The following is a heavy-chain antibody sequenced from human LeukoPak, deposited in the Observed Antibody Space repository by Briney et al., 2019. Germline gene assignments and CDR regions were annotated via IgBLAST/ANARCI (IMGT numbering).Heavy chain of an antibody. Sequence: PGGSLRLSCAASGFTFSSYAMSWVRQAPGKGLEWVSYMSSSGNTIYYADSVKGRFTISRDNAKNSLYLQMNSLRAEDTAVYYCASFFGVLRGFDIWGQGTMVTVSS. CDR1: GFTFSSYA. V-gene: IGHV3-48*04. CDR3: ASFFGVLRGFDI. J-gene: IGHJ3*02. D-gene: IGHD2/OR15-2a*01. CDR2: MSSSGNTI.